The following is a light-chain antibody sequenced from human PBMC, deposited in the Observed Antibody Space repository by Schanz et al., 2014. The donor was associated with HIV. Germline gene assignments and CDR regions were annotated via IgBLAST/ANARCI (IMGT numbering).Light chain of an antibody. CDR2: GAS. Sequence: EIVLTQSPGTLSLSPGERATLSCRASQSVSSSYLAWYQQKPGQAPRLLIYGASSRATGIPDRFSGSGSGTDFTLIISKLEPEDFAVYYCQQYGNSPQAFGPGTRLEIK. V-gene: IGKV3-20*01. J-gene: IGKJ2*01. CDR3: QQYGNSPQA. CDR1: QSVSSSY.